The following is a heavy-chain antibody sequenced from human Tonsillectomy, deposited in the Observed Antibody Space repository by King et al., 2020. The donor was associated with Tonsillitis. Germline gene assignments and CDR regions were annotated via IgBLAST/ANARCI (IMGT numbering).Heavy chain of an antibody. D-gene: IGHD3-10*01. J-gene: IGHJ4*02. Sequence: VQLVESGGGLVQPGRSLRLSCTASGFSFGDYAMSWVRQAPGKGLEWVGFIRSKVYGGTTEYAASVKGRFTISRDDSKSIAYLQMNSLKTDDTAVYYCSTDIYYYGSGRYFDYWGQGTLVTVSS. CDR2: IRSKVYGGTT. V-gene: IGHV3-49*04. CDR1: GFSFGDYA. CDR3: STDIYYYGSGRYFDY.